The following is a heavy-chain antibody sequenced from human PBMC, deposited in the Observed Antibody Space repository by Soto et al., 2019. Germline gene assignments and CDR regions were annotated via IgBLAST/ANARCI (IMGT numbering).Heavy chain of an antibody. CDR1: GITFSTYR. D-gene: IGHD3-3*01. J-gene: IGHJ4*01. CDR2: IKSDGTVT. V-gene: IGHV3-74*01. Sequence: EVQLVESGGGLVQPGGSLRLSCVVSGITFSTYRMHWVRQAPGKGLVWVAHIKSDGTVTHYTDSVRGRFIISRDNAKNTLCLQMNSLRAEDTVVYYCARDNYDVWLVYYLDYWGHGTLVTVSS. CDR3: ARDNYDVWLVYYLDY.